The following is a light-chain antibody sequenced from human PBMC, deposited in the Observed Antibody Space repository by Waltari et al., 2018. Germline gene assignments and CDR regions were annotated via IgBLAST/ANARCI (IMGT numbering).Light chain of an antibody. CDR1: SRDVGIYNL. CDR2: EGS. CDR3: CSYAGREVV. J-gene: IGLJ2*01. Sequence: QSALTQPASVSGSPGQSITTSSTGTSRDVGIYNLFSWYQQHPGKAPKLMIYEGSKRPSGVSNRFSGSKSGNTASLTISGLQAEDEADYYCCSYAGREVVFGGGTKLTVL. V-gene: IGLV2-23*01.